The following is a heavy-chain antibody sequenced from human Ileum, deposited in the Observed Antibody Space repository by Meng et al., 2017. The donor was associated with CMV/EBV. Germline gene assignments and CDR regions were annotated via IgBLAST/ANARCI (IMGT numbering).Heavy chain of an antibody. V-gene: IGHV3-30*02. Sequence: GESLKISCAASGFTFSTYGMYWVRQAPGKGLEWVALIRSDGNNKDYADSVKGRFSISRDNSKSTMYLQMNSLRTEDTGVYYSTKDGANPWYYFDYWGQGTLVTVSS. CDR1: GFTFSTYG. CDR2: IRSDGNNK. D-gene: IGHD2-15*01. CDR3: TKDGANPWYYFDY. J-gene: IGHJ4*02.